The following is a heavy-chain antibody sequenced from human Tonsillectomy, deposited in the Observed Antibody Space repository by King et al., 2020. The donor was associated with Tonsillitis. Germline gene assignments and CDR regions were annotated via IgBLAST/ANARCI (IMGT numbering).Heavy chain of an antibody. CDR1: GFTFSSYG. D-gene: IGHD3-10*01. CDR3: AKDLSYYGSGLDY. Sequence: VQLVESGGGVVQPGGSLRLSCTASGFTFSSYGMHWVRQAPGKGLEWVAFIPYDGRNKYYADSVKGRFTISRDNSKNTLYVQINSLRAEDTAVYYCAKDLSYYGSGLDYWGQGTLVTVSS. CDR2: IPYDGRNK. J-gene: IGHJ4*02. V-gene: IGHV3-30*02.